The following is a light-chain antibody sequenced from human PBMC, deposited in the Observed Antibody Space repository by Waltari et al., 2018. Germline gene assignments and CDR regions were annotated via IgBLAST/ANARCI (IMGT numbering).Light chain of an antibody. V-gene: IGKV4-1*01. CDR1: QCFLHISNNKNY. Sequence: DIVMTQSPDSLAVSLGERATINCKSSQCFLHISNNKNYLAWYQQKPGHPPKRLIYWASTRESGVPDRFSGSGSGTDFTLTISSLQAEDVAVYYCQQYYSTCQFGQGTKVEIK. J-gene: IGKJ1*01. CDR2: WAS. CDR3: QQYYSTCQ.